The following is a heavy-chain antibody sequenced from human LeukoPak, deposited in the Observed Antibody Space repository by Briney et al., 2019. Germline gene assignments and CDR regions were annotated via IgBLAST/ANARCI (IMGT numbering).Heavy chain of an antibody. J-gene: IGHJ6*02. V-gene: IGHV3-21*06. CDR2: ISLSSTYI. Sequence: GGSLRLSCAASGFTFNTYSMNWVRQAPGKGLEWVSSISLSSTYIFYADSVKGRFTISRDNAKNSLYLQMNSLSPEDTAVYYCARDHEEGNYAMDVWGQGTTVTVSS. CDR1: GFTFNTYS. CDR3: ARDHEEGNYAMDV. D-gene: IGHD3-10*01.